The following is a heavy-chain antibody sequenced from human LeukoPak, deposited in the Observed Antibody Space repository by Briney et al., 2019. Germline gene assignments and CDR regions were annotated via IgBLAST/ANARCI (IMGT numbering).Heavy chain of an antibody. J-gene: IGHJ6*02. CDR2: IYYSGST. CDR1: GGSISSYY. D-gene: IGHD1-26*01. V-gene: IGHV4-59*08. CDR3: ASSQDVGATRWGYYYGMDV. Sequence: SGTLSLTCTVSGGSISSYYWSWIRQPPGKGLEWIGYIYYSGSTNYNPSLKSRVTISVDTSKNQFSLKLSSVTAADTAVYYCASSQDVGATRWGYYYGMDVWGQGTTVTVSS.